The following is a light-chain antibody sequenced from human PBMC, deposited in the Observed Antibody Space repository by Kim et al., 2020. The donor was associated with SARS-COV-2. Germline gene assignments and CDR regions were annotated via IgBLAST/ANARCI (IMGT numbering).Light chain of an antibody. CDR2: AAS. CDR1: QNINSH. Sequence: DIQMTQSPSSLSATVGDRVTITCRTSQNINSHLNWYHQKPGRAPKLLIYAASTLQGWVPSRFSGSGSETDFTLTISSLQPEDFATYICQQTYISPFTFGPRTTVDI. CDR3: QQTYISPFT. V-gene: IGKV1-39*01. J-gene: IGKJ3*01.